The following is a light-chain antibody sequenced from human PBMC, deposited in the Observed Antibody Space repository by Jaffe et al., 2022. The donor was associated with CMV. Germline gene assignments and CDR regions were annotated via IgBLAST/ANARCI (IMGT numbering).Light chain of an antibody. CDR3: NSRDTTDDHLV. CDR2: GKN. J-gene: IGLJ2*01. Sequence: SSKLTQAPAVSVALGQTVTITCRGDTLRRFYASWYHQKPGQAPVLVIYGKNNRPSGIPDRFSGSTSGNTASLTITGAQAEDEADYYCNSRDTTDDHLVFGGGTKLTVL. CDR1: TLRRFY. V-gene: IGLV3-19*01.